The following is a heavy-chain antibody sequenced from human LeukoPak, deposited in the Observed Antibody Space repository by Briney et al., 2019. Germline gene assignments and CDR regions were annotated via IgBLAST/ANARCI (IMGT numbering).Heavy chain of an antibody. CDR3: AKVITYDFWSGYSDDAFDI. D-gene: IGHD3-3*01. CDR1: GFTFSSYG. V-gene: IGHV3-23*01. Sequence: GGSLRLSCAASGFTFSSYGMSWVRQAPGKGLEWVSAISGTGGTTYYADSVKGRFTISRDNSKNTLYLQMNSLRAEDTAVYYCAKVITYDFWSGYSDDAFDIWGQGTMVTVSS. J-gene: IGHJ3*02. CDR2: ISGTGGTT.